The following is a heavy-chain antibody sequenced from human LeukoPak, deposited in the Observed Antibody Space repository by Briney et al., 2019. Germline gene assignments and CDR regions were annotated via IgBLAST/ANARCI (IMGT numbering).Heavy chain of an antibody. V-gene: IGHV3-21*01. CDR1: GFTFSSYS. CDR3: ARDGGYSSSWYLGGAFDI. CDR2: ISSSSSYI. J-gene: IGHJ3*02. D-gene: IGHD6-13*01. Sequence: GGSLRLSCAASGFTFSSYSMNWVRQAPGKGLEWVSSISSSSSYIYYADSVKGRFTISRDNAKNSLYLQMNSLRAEDTAVYYCARDGGYSSSWYLGGAFDIWGQGQWSPSLQ.